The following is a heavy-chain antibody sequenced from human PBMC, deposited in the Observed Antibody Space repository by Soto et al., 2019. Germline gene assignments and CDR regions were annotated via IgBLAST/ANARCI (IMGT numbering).Heavy chain of an antibody. Sequence: ASVKVSCKASGDTFSFYTINWVRQAPGLGLEWVGRINPILSMSNYAQKFQGRVTMTADKSTSTAYMELRSLRSEDTAIYYCATSYGSGYRAFDYWGRGALVTVSS. D-gene: IGHD3-10*01. CDR1: GDTFSFYT. CDR3: ATSYGSGYRAFDY. CDR2: INPILSMS. V-gene: IGHV1-69*02. J-gene: IGHJ4*02.